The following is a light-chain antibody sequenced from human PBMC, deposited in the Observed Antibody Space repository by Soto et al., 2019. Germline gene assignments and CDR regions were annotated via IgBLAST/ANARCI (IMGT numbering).Light chain of an antibody. Sequence: QSALTQPASVSGSPGQSITISCTGTSSDVGGYNYVSWYQQHPGKAPKLLIYEVSNRPSGVSHRFSGSKSGSTASLTISGLQAEDEADYYCSSYTITNILSYVFGTGTKVTVL. J-gene: IGLJ1*01. CDR3: SSYTITNILSYV. CDR1: SSDVGGYNY. V-gene: IGLV2-14*01. CDR2: EVS.